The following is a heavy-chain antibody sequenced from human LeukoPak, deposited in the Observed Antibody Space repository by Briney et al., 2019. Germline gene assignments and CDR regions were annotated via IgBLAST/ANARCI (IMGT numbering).Heavy chain of an antibody. CDR3: ASSIAVAADFDY. J-gene: IGHJ4*02. CDR1: GGSISSHY. D-gene: IGHD6-19*01. Sequence: SETLSLTCTVSGGSISSHYWSWIRQPPGKGLEWIGYIYYSGSTNYNPSLKSRVTISVDTSKNQFSLKLSSVTAADTAVYYCASSIAVAADFDYWGQGTLVTVSS. V-gene: IGHV4-59*11. CDR2: IYYSGST.